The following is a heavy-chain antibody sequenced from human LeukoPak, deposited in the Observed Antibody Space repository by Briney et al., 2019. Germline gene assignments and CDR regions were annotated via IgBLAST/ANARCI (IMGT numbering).Heavy chain of an antibody. D-gene: IGHD6-13*01. CDR1: GFTFSSYE. V-gene: IGHV3-48*03. Sequence: GGSLRLSCAASGFTFSSYETNWVRQAPGEGLGWVSYISSSGSTTYYADSVKGRFTISRDNAKNSLYLQMNSLRAEDTAVYYCAREAVAPSGIAAAGTSFHFDYWGQGTLVTVSS. CDR2: ISSSGSTT. J-gene: IGHJ4*02. CDR3: AREAVAPSGIAAAGTSFHFDY.